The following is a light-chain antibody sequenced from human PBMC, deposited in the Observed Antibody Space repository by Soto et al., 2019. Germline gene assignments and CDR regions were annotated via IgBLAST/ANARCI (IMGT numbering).Light chain of an antibody. Sequence: QSVLTQSPSASGTPGQRVTTSCSGSSANIGSNYVYWYQQFPGTAPRLLIYRADQRPSGVPDRFSGSKSGTSASLAISGLRSEDEAAYYCAAWDDTVNGLVFGGGTKLTVL. V-gene: IGLV1-47*01. CDR3: AAWDDTVNGLV. J-gene: IGLJ2*01. CDR1: SANIGSNY. CDR2: RAD.